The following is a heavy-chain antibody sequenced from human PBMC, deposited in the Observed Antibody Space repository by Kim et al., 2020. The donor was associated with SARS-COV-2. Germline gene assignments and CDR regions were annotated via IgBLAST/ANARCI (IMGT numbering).Heavy chain of an antibody. CDR3: AKGYSSSGLDY. D-gene: IGHD6-13*01. CDR2: INHSGST. Sequence: SETLSLTCAVYGGSFSGYYWSWIRQPPGKGLEWIGEINHSGSTNYNPSLKSRVTISVDTSKNQFSLKLSSVTAADTAVYYCAKGYSSSGLDYWGQGTLVTVSS. J-gene: IGHJ4*02. V-gene: IGHV4-34*01. CDR1: GGSFSGYY.